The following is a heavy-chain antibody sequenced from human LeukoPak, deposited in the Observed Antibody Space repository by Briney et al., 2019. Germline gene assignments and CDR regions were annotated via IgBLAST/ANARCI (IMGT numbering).Heavy chain of an antibody. CDR1: GFIFTDYW. CDR2: INQDGSET. D-gene: IGHD3-16*01. CDR3: ARGADFTFGGSFDY. Sequence: GASLRLSCSASGFIFTDYWMSWVRQAPGKGLEWVAYINQDGSETKYVGSLKGRFTISRDNAKNSVHLYMNNLRAEDTAVYYCARGADFTFGGSFDYWGQGTLVTVSS. V-gene: IGHV3-7*01. J-gene: IGHJ4*02.